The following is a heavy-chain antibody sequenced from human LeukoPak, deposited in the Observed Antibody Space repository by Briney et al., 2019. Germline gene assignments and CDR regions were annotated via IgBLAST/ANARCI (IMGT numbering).Heavy chain of an antibody. V-gene: IGHV3-23*01. CDR1: GFTFTGFA. CDR3: AKYYGSGSYSAFDF. D-gene: IGHD3-10*01. Sequence: GGSLRLSCAASGFTFTGFAIHWARQASGKGLEWVSAISGNGGRTYYADSVKGRFTISRDNSKNTLYLQMNSPRAEDTAVYYCAKYYGSGSYSAFDFWGQGTLVTVSS. CDR2: ISGNGGRT. J-gene: IGHJ4*02.